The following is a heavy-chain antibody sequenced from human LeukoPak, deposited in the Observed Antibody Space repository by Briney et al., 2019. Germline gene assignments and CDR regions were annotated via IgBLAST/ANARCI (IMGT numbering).Heavy chain of an antibody. J-gene: IGHJ5*02. V-gene: IGHV4-39*07. Sequence: SETLSLTCTVSGGSISSSSCYWGYIRQPPGKGLEWIGSIYYSGSTYYNPSLKSRLSISIDTSKNQFSLKLNSVTAADTAVYYCARVVAAAGNNWFDPWGQGTLVTVSS. CDR1: GGSISSSSCY. CDR2: IYYSGST. CDR3: ARVVAAAGNNWFDP. D-gene: IGHD6-25*01.